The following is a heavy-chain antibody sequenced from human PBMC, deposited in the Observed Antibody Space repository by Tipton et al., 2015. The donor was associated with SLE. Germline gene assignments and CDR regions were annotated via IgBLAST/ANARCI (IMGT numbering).Heavy chain of an antibody. CDR1: GYSISSGYY. CDR3: ARGYYYDSSGYYSDAFDI. Sequence: LRLSCAVSGYSISSGYYWGWIRQPPGKGLEWIGSIYHSGSTYYNPSLKSRVTISVDTSKNQFSLKLSSVTAADTAVYYCARGYYYDSSGYYSDAFDIWGQGTMVTVSS. J-gene: IGHJ3*02. D-gene: IGHD3-22*01. CDR2: IYHSGST. V-gene: IGHV4-38-2*01.